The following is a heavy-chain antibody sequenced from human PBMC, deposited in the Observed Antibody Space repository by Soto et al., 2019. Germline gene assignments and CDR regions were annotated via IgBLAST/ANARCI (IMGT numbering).Heavy chain of an antibody. Sequence: EVQLVESGGGLVQPGGSLRLSCAASGFTFSSYSMNWVRQAPGKGLEWVSYISSSSSTKYYADSVKGRFTISRDNAKNSLYLQMNSLRAEDTAVYYCARDRYYCSGRGYFDYWGQGTLVTVSS. D-gene: IGHD3-10*01. CDR2: ISSSSSTK. CDR1: GFTFSSYS. V-gene: IGHV3-48*01. CDR3: ARDRYYCSGRGYFDY. J-gene: IGHJ4*02.